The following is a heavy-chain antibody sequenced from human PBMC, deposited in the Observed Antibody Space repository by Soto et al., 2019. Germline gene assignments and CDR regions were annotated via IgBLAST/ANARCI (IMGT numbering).Heavy chain of an antibody. V-gene: IGHV2-5*02. CDR1: GFSLSTSGVG. CDR2: IYWDDDK. Sequence: QITLKESGPTLVKPTQTLTLTCTFSGFSLSTSGVGVGWIRQPPGKALEWLALIYWDDDKRYSPSLKSRPTITKDTSKNQVVLTMTNMDPVDTATYYCARDSSGYYHFNYWGEGTLVTVSS. CDR3: ARDSSGYYHFNY. J-gene: IGHJ4*02. D-gene: IGHD3-22*01.